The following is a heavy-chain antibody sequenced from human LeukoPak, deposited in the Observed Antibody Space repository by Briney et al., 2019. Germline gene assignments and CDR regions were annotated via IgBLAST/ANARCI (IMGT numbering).Heavy chain of an antibody. CDR2: INADGSST. CDR3: GREGHGTLPFDL. Sequence: GGSLRLSCAASGFTFDDYAMHWVRHAPGKGLVWVSLINADGSSTTYADSVKGRFTISRDNVKNTLYLQMNSLRADDTAVYYCGREGHGTLPFDLWGQGTPVTASS. D-gene: IGHD1-26*01. J-gene: IGHJ4*02. CDR1: GFTFDDYA. V-gene: IGHV3-74*01.